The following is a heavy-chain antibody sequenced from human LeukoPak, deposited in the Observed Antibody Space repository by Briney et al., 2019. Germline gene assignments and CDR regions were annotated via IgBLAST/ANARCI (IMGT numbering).Heavy chain of an antibody. CDR3: ALRGSDSSSWSEY. CDR2: IYWDDGK. V-gene: IGHV2-5*02. D-gene: IGHD6-13*01. J-gene: IGHJ4*02. Sequence: SAPTLVKHTQTLTLTCTYTGFSLSTSGVGVVNIRQPPANALQWLALIYWDDGKCYSPSLKSRITISKDTSKNQVVRTMTNMEPVDTGTYYCALRGSDSSSWSEYWGQGTLVTVSS. CDR1: GFSLSTSGVG.